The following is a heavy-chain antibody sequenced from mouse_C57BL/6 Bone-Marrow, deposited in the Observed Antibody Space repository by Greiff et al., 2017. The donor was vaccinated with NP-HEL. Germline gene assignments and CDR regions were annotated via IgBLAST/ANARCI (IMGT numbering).Heavy chain of an antibody. CDR2: INPNYGTT. D-gene: IGHD2-1*01. CDR3: ARRGGYGNFAWFAY. J-gene: IGHJ3*01. CDR1: GYSFTDYN. Sequence: EVQLQQSGPELVKPSASVKISCKASGYSFTDYNMNWVKQSNGKSLEWIGVINPNYGTTSYNQKFKGKATLTVDQSSSTAYMQLNSLTSEDSAVYYCARRGGYGNFAWFAYWGQGTLVTVSA. V-gene: IGHV1-39*01.